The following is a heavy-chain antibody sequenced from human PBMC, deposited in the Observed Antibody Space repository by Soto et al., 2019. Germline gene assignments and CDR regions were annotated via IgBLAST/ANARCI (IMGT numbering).Heavy chain of an antibody. V-gene: IGHV1-69*02. CDR3: ATGAHTFGGVLNA. Sequence: QVQLVQSGADVKKPGSSVKVSCKASGATFSSSTFTWVRQAPGQGLEWMGRIIPMFGITNSAQKFQGRLGVTADESTNTVFMDMSSLRSDDPAIYYCATGAHTFGGVLNAGGQGTLVTVSS. D-gene: IGHD3-16*01. CDR1: GATFSSST. J-gene: IGHJ4*02. CDR2: IIPMFGIT.